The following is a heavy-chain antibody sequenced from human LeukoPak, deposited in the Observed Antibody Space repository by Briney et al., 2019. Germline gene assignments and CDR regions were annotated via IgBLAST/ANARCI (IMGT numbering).Heavy chain of an antibody. Sequence: GASVKVSCKASGYTFTSYGISWVRQAPGQGLECMGWISAYNGNTNYAQKLQGRVIMTTDTSTSTAYMELRSLRSDDTAVYYCARDTYYYDRSGYPSDYCGQGTLVTVSS. V-gene: IGHV1-18*01. CDR3: ARDTYYYDRSGYPSDY. J-gene: IGHJ4*02. D-gene: IGHD3-22*01. CDR2: ISAYNGNT. CDR1: GYTFTSYG.